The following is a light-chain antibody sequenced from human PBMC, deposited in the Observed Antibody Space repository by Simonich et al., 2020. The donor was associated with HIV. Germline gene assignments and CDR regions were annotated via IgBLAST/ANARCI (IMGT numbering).Light chain of an antibody. CDR1: SSAVGGYKY. CDR3: CSYAGTYTWV. J-gene: IGLJ3*02. Sequence: QSALTQPASVSGSPGQSITISCTGTSSAVGGYKYVSWYQQHPGKAPKLMIYDVRKRPSGVPDRFSGSKSGNTASLTISGLQAEDEADYYCCSYAGTYTWVFGGGTKLTVL. V-gene: IGLV2-11*01. CDR2: DVR.